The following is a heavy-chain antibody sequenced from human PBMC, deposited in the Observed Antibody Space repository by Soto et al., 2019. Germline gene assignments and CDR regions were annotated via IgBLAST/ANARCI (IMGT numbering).Heavy chain of an antibody. V-gene: IGHV3-23*01. CDR3: AKASFVWSSEQPNYFDY. CDR1: GFTFSNYA. J-gene: IGHJ4*02. CDR2: ISGSGGRS. Sequence: EVQLLDSGGGLVQPGGSLRLSCAASGFTFSNYAMTWVRQGPGKGLEWVSGISGSGGRSYYADSVKGRFTISRDNSKSTLYLPMNSLRTEDPAVYYCAKASFVWSSEQPNYFDYWGQGTLVTVSS. D-gene: IGHD3-16*01.